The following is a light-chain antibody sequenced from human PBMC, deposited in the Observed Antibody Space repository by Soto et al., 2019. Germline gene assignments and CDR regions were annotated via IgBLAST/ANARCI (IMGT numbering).Light chain of an antibody. V-gene: IGLV1-51*01. CDR1: SSNIGNNY. J-gene: IGLJ2*01. CDR3: GTWDSSLSAVV. CDR2: DNN. Sequence: QSVLTQPPSVSAAPGQKVTISCSGSSSNIGNNYVSWYQQLPGTAPKLLIYDNNERPSGIPDRFSGSKSVTSATLDITGLQTGDEADYYCGTWDSSLSAVVFGGGTKLTVL.